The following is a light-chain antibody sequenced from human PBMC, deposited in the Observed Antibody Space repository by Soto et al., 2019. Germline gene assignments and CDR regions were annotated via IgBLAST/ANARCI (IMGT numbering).Light chain of an antibody. J-gene: IGLJ3*02. CDR2: DVS. CDR1: SSDVGGYNY. CDR3: SSYTSSNPWV. Sequence: QSVLTQPASVSGSPGQSITISCTGTSSDVGGYNYVSWYQQHPGKAPKLMIYDVSNRPSGVSNRFSGSKSGNTASLTISGLQAEDEADYYCSSYTSSNPWVSGGGTKLTVL. V-gene: IGLV2-14*01.